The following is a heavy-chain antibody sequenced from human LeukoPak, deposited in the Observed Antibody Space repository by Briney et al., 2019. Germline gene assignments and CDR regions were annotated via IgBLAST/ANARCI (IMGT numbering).Heavy chain of an antibody. CDR3: AGRITGYSSGYVF. D-gene: IGHD5-18*01. V-gene: IGHV3-23*01. CDR2: ISGSAHKI. J-gene: IGHJ4*02. CDR1: GFTFSNYA. Sequence: PGGSLRLSCVGSGFTFSNYAMSWVPQAPGKGLDWVSVISGSAHKIRYADSVRGRFTISRDNSENTVYLQMNNLRGEDTAIYYCAGRITGYSSGYVFWGQGTLVTVSS.